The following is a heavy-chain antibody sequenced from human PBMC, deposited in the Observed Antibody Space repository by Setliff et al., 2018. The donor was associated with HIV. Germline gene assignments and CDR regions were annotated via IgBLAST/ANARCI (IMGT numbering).Heavy chain of an antibody. V-gene: IGHV4-59*01. Sequence: PSETLSLTCTVSGGSISGYYWSWIRQPPGKGLEWIGYIYYNGNTNYNPSLKSRVTISADTSKNQFSLNLNSVTAADTAVYYCARDRKLTNTFDIWGQGTMVT. CDR1: GGSISGYY. J-gene: IGHJ3*02. D-gene: IGHD2-8*01. CDR3: ARDRKLTNTFDI. CDR2: IYYNGNT.